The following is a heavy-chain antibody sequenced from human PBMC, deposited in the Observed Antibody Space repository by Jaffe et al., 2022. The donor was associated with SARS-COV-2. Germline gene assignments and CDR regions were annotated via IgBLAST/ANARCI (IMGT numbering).Heavy chain of an antibody. J-gene: IGHJ6*02. Sequence: EVQLVESGGVVVQPGGSLRLSCAASGFTFDDYTMHWVRQAPGKGLEWVSLISWDGGSTYYADSVKGRFTISRDNSKNSLYLQMNSLRTEDTALYYCAKDVGLFPPELMDVWGQGTTVTVSS. D-gene: IGHD3-22*01. CDR2: ISWDGGST. V-gene: IGHV3-43*01. CDR1: GFTFDDYT. CDR3: AKDVGLFPPELMDV.